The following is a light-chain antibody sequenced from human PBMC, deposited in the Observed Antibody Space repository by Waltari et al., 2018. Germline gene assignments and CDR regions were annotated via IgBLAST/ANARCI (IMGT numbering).Light chain of an antibody. J-gene: IGKJ1*01. CDR2: HSS. CDR1: QDISTS. CDR3: QQGDTSPPT. Sequence: EIHMTQSPSSVSASVGDRVSISCRASQDISTSLAWYQQKSGKAPSLLIYHSSTLQSGVPSRFSGAGTGTDFTLTINNLHPEDFATYFCQQGDTSPPTFSPGTKVELK. V-gene: IGKV1-12*01.